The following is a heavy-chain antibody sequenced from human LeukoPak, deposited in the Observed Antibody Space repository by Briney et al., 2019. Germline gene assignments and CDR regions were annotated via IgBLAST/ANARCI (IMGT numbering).Heavy chain of an antibody. V-gene: IGHV3-23*01. J-gene: IGHJ4*02. D-gene: IGHD2-21*01. CDR3: AKVLGSRIAVSDPFDY. Sequence: GGSLRLSCAASGFPFSGYALNWVRQAPGKGLEWVSAISGSGGTIFYADSVKGRFTISRDHSKNTLYLQMNSQRAEDTAVYYCAKVLGSRIAVSDPFDYWGQGTLVTVSS. CDR1: GFPFSGYA. CDR2: ISGSGGTI.